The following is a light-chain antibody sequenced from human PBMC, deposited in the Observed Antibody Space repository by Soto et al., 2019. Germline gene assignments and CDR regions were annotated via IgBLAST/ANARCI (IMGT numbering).Light chain of an antibody. CDR1: QSINSY. V-gene: IGKV1-39*01. CDR2: AAS. CDR3: QQSYSTPRT. Sequence: DIQMTQSPSSLSASVGDRATITCLASQSINSYLNWYQQKPGKAPKLLIYAASSLQSGVPSRFSGSGSGTDFTLTSSSLQPEDFATYYCQQSYSTPRTVGQGTKVEIK. J-gene: IGKJ1*01.